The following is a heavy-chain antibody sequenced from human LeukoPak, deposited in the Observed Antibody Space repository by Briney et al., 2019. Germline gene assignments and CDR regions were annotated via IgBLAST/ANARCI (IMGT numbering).Heavy chain of an antibody. D-gene: IGHD6-13*01. CDR3: ARDHYSSSWYGDGYFDY. CDR2: IYYSGST. V-gene: IGHV4-39*07. J-gene: IGHJ4*02. CDR1: GGSISSSSYY. Sequence: SETLSLTCTVSGGSISSSSYYWGWIRQPPGKGLEWIGSIYYSGSTYYNPSLKSRVTISVDTSKNQFSLKLSSVTAADTAVYYCARDHYSSSWYGDGYFDYWGQGTLVTVSS.